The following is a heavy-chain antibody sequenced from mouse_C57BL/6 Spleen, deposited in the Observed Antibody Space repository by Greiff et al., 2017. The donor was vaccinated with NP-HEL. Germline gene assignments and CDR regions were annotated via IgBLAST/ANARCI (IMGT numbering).Heavy chain of an antibody. J-gene: IGHJ2*01. CDR1: GYTFTDYY. D-gene: IGHD2-9*01. CDR2: INPNNGGT. Sequence: EVQLQQSGPELVKPGASVKISCKASGYTFTDYYMNWVKQSHGKSLEWIGDINPNNGGTSYNQKFKGKATLTVDKSSSTAYMELRSLTSEDSAVYYCARSPTMVTTVDYWGKGTTLTVST. V-gene: IGHV1-26*01. CDR3: ARSPTMVTTVDY.